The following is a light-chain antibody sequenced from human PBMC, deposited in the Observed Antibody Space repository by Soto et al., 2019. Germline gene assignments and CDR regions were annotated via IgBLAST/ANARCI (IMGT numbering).Light chain of an antibody. V-gene: IGKV3-15*01. Sequence: ILMTQSPVTLSVSPGDSATLSCRASQSIGSNLAWYQQKPGQAPRLLIYAASTRVTGLPGRFSGRGSGTEFTLTISGLQSEDFAIYYCQRYTNWPPITFGQGTRLEIK. CDR1: QSIGSN. CDR2: AAS. CDR3: QRYTNWPPIT. J-gene: IGKJ5*01.